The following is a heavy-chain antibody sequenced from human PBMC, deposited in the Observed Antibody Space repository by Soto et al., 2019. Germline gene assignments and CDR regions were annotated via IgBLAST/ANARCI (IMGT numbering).Heavy chain of an antibody. D-gene: IGHD1-1*01. J-gene: IGHJ4*02. V-gene: IGHV4-59*08. CDR3: ARHYPIGNNWNYFDY. CDR2: IFYSGST. Sequence: SETLSLTCSVSGGSISSYYWGWIRQPPGKGLEWIGYIFYSGSTNYNPSLKSRVTISVDTSKNHFSLKVRSVTAADTAIYFCARHYPIGNNWNYFDYWGRGTLVTVSS. CDR1: GGSISSYY.